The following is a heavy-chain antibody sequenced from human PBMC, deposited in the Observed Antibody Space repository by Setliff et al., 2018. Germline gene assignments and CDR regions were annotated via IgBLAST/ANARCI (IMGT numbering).Heavy chain of an antibody. Sequence: SETLSLTCAVYGGSFSGYYWSWIRQPPGKGLEWIGEINHSGSTNYNPSLKSRVTISVDTSKNQFSLKLSSVTAADTAVYYCARARKTFGIAAAGRGWFDPWSQGTLVTVSS. D-gene: IGHD6-13*01. V-gene: IGHV4-34*01. CDR3: ARARKTFGIAAAGRGWFDP. J-gene: IGHJ5*02. CDR2: INHSGST. CDR1: GGSFSGYY.